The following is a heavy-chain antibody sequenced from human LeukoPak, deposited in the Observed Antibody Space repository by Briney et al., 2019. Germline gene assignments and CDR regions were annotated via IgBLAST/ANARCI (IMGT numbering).Heavy chain of an antibody. CDR1: GLAFSTYG. D-gene: IGHD3-22*01. J-gene: IGHJ4*02. CDR2: IWYDGSKT. V-gene: IGHV3-33*01. CDR3: ARQAYSSGRYFPFDY. Sequence: PGRSLRLSCAASGLAFSTYGMHWVRQAPGKGLEWVAYIWYDGSKTYYADSVKGRFTISRDDPENTLYLQVNSLRAEDTALYYCARQAYSSGRYFPFDYWGQGTLVTVSS.